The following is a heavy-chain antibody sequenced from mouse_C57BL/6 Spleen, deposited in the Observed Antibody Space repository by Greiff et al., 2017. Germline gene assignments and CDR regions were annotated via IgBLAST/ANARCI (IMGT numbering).Heavy chain of an antibody. CDR2: IYPGSGST. J-gene: IGHJ4*01. CDR1: GYTFTSYW. CDR3: ARAHYYGSSYCDMGY. Sequence: QVQLQQPGAELVKPGASVKMSSKASGYTFTSYWITWVKQRPGQGLEWIGDIYPGSGSTNYNEKFKSKATLTVDTSSSTAYMQLSSLTSEDSAVYYCARAHYYGSSYCDMGYWGQGTSVTVSS. V-gene: IGHV1-55*01. D-gene: IGHD1-1*01.